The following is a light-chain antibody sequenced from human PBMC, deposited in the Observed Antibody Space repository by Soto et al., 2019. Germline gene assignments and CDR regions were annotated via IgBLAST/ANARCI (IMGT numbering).Light chain of an antibody. V-gene: IGLV2-11*01. J-gene: IGLJ3*02. CDR3: CSYAGSYTGV. CDR1: SSDVGGYNF. Sequence: QSVLTQPRSVSGSPGQSVTISCTGTSSDVGGYNFVSWYQQHPGEAPKLMIYDVTKRPSGVPDRFSGSKSGNTASLTISGLQAEDDDDYYCCSYAGSYTGVFGGGTKLTVL. CDR2: DVT.